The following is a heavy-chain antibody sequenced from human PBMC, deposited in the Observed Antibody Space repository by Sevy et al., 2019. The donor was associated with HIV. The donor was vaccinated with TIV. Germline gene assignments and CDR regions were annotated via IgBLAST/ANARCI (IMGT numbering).Heavy chain of an antibody. CDR2: IIPIFGTA. CDR3: AREVAVVVVAATRVNWFDP. V-gene: IGHV1-69*06. Sequence: ASVKVSCKASGGTFSSYASSWVRQAPGQGLEWMGGIIPIFGTANYAQMFQGRVTITADKSTSTAYMELSSLRSEDTAVYYCAREVAVVVVAATRVNWFDPWGQGTLVTVSS. CDR1: GGTFSSYA. J-gene: IGHJ5*02. D-gene: IGHD2-15*01.